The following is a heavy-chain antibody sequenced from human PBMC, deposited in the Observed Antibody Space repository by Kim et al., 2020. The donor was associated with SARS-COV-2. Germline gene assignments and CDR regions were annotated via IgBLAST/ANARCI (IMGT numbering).Heavy chain of an antibody. V-gene: IGHV1-69*13. J-gene: IGHJ6*02. CDR2: IIPIFGTA. Sequence: SVKVSCKASGGTFSSYAISWVRQAPGQGLEWMGGIIPIFGTANYAQKFQGRVTITADEFTSTAYMELSSLRSEDTAVYYCAREGDIAAAGFWAPTPHYYYYGMDGWGQGTTVTVSS. CDR1: GGTFSSYA. CDR3: AREGDIAAAGFWAPTPHYYYYGMDG. D-gene: IGHD6-13*01.